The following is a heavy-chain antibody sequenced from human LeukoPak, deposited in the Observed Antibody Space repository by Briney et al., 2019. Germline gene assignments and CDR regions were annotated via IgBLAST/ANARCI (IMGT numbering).Heavy chain of an antibody. CDR2: IYYSGST. J-gene: IGHJ5*02. D-gene: IGHD6-19*01. V-gene: IGHV4-59*08. Sequence: SETLSLTCTVSGGSISSYYWSWIRQLPGKGLEWIGYIYYSGSTNYNPSLKSRVTISVDTSKNQFSLKLSSVTAADTAVYYCARRMAVAGSNWFDPWGQGTLVTVSS. CDR1: GGSISSYY. CDR3: ARRMAVAGSNWFDP.